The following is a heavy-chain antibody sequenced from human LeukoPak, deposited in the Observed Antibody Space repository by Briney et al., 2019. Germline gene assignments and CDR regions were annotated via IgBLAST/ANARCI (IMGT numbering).Heavy chain of an antibody. CDR3: ARVRAYTMIVVGLGYFDY. D-gene: IGHD3-22*01. Sequence: PSETLSLTCAVYGGSFSGYYWSWIRQPPGKGLEWIGEINHSGSTNYNPSLKSRVTISVDTSKNQFSLKLSSVTAADTAVYYCARVRAYTMIVVGLGYFDYWGQGTLVTVSS. CDR1: GGSFSGYY. CDR2: INHSGST. V-gene: IGHV4-34*01. J-gene: IGHJ4*02.